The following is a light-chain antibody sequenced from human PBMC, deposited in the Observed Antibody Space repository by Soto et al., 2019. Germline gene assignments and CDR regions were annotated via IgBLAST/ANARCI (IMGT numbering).Light chain of an antibody. CDR3: AQGVEPPLI. J-gene: IGKJ4*01. V-gene: IGKV2-28*01. CDR1: RNLLHSNGYYY. Sequence: EIVLTQSPLSLPVTPGEPASISCRSSRNLLHSNGYYYLDWYLQKPGQSPQLLIYLGSNRASGVPDRFSGSGSGTDLTLTISRVEAEDVGVYSCAQGVEPPLIFAGGTKVDIK. CDR2: LGS.